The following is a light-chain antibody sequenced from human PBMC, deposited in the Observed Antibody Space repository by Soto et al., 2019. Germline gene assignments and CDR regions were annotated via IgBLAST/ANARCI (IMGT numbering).Light chain of an antibody. CDR1: QSVSSN. CDR3: QQYDNWPLT. Sequence: ETVMTQSPATLSVSPGERATLSCRASQSVSSNLAWYQQKPRQAPRLLIYGASTRATGIPARFSGSGSGTEFTLTISSLESEDFAVYYCQQYDNWPLTFGGGTKVEIK. V-gene: IGKV3-15*01. J-gene: IGKJ4*01. CDR2: GAS.